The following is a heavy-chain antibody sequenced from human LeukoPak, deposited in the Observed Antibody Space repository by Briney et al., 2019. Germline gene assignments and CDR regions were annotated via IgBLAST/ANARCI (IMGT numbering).Heavy chain of an antibody. D-gene: IGHD2-2*01. J-gene: IGHJ5*02. CDR3: ASLVVVPAAIIGWFDP. CDR1: GGSFSGYY. V-gene: IGHV4-34*01. Sequence: SETLSLTCAVYGGSFSGYYWSWIRQPPGKGLEWIGEINHSGSTNYNPSLKSRVTISVDTSKNQFSLKLSSVTAADTAVYYCASLVVVPAAIIGWFDPWGQGTLVTVSS. CDR2: INHSGST.